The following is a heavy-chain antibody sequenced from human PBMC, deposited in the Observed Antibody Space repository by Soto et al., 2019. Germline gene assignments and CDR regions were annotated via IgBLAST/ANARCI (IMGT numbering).Heavy chain of an antibody. CDR3: ARAGGLGAVAVDY. CDR1: GGSISSSGYS. J-gene: IGHJ4*02. V-gene: IGHV4-30-2*01. Sequence: QLQLQESGSGLVKLSQTLSLTCAVSGGSISSSGYSWSWIRQPPGKGLEWIGYIYHSGSTYYNPSLKSRVTISVDRSKNQFSLKLSSVTAADTAVYYCARAGGLGAVAVDYWGQGTLVTVSS. D-gene: IGHD6-19*01. CDR2: IYHSGST.